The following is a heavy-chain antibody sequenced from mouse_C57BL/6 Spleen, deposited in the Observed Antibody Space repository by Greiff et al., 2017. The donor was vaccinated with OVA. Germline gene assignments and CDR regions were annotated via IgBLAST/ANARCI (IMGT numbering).Heavy chain of an antibody. D-gene: IGHD1-1*01. CDR1: GYTFTSYW. J-gene: IGHJ4*01. Sequence: QVQLQQPGAELVRPGSSVKLSCKASGYTFTSYWMVWVKQRPGQGLEWIGNIYSSDSETHYNQKFKDKATLPVDKSSSTAYMQLSSLTSEDSAVYYCARSLITTDARGYWGQGTAVTGST. CDR3: ARSLITTDARGY. V-gene: IGHV1-61*01. CDR2: IYSSDSET.